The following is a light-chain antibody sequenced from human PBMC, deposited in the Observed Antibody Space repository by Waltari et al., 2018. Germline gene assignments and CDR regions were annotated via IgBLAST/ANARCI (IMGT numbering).Light chain of an antibody. CDR3: QQYNSYSLLT. CDR1: QSISNW. V-gene: IGKV1-5*03. Sequence: WRASQSISNWLAWDQHKPGKAPKLLIYKASTLESGVPSRFSGSGSGTEFTLTISSLQPDDFATYYCQQYNSYSLLTFGGGTKVEIK. J-gene: IGKJ4*01. CDR2: KAS.